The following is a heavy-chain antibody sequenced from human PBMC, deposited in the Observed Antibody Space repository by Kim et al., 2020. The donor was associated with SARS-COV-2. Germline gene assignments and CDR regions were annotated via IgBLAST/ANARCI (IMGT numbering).Heavy chain of an antibody. CDR2: ISSYSNYI. J-gene: IGHJ5*02. CDR3: VTVVRASVWGS. D-gene: IGHD3-16*01. CDR1: GFMFSAYR. V-gene: IGHV3-21*01. Sequence: GGSLRLSCVASGFMFSAYRMDWVRQAPGKGPEWVSSISSYSNYIYYADSVKGRFTISRDNAKNSVFLQMNSLRAEDTAVYYCVTVVRASVWGSWCQGNLVTVSS.